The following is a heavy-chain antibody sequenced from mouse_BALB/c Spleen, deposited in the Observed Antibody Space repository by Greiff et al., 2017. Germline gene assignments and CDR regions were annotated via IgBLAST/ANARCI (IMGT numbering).Heavy chain of an antibody. CDR3: AARGAMDY. CDR1: GFTFSSYG. V-gene: IGHV5-6-3*01. J-gene: IGHJ4*01. Sequence: EVQGVESGGGLVKPGGSLKLSCAASGFTFSSYGMSWVRQTPDKRLELVATINSNGGSTYYPDSVKGRFTISRDNAKNTLYLQMSSLKSEDTAMYYCAARGAMDYWGQGTSVTVSS. CDR2: INSNGGST.